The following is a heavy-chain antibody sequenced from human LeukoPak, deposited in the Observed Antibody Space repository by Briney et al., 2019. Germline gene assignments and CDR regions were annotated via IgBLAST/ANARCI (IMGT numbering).Heavy chain of an antibody. D-gene: IGHD1-26*01. CDR3: ARDGGTYPNFLLDA. CDR2: IWYDGSKK. CDR1: GFTFSSYG. J-gene: IGHJ5*02. V-gene: IGHV3-33*01. Sequence: GGSLRLSCAASGFTFSSYGMHWVRQAPGKGLEWVAVIWYDGSKKYYADSVKGRFIISRDDSKNTLYLQMNSLRAEDTAVYYCARDGGTYPNFLLDAWGQGTLVTVSS.